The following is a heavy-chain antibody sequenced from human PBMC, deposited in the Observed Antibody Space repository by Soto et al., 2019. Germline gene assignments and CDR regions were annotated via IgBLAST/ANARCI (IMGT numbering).Heavy chain of an antibody. V-gene: IGHV6-1*01. CDR3: GRLVGNSWIDY. CDR1: GDSVSSNRAT. Sequence: SETLSLTCASSGDSVSSNRATWNWFRQSPSRGLERLGRTYYRSKWYHDYAVSLNGRGTINPDTSQNQFSLHLTSVTPEDTAVYYCGRLVGNSWIDYWGQGTLVTVSS. CDR2: TYYRSKWYH. D-gene: IGHD6-13*01. J-gene: IGHJ4*02.